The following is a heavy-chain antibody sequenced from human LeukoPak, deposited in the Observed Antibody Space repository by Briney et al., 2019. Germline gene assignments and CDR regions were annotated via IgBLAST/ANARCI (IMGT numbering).Heavy chain of an antibody. D-gene: IGHD3-22*01. CDR1: GFTFSSYG. CDR3: AKSTAYYYDSSGLNY. CDR2: IKEDGSEK. J-gene: IGHJ4*02. Sequence: GGSLRLSCAASGFTFSSYGMSWVRQAPGKGLEWVASIKEDGSEKHYADSVKGRFTISRDNSKNTLYLQMNSLRAEDTAVYYCAKSTAYYYDSSGLNYWGQGTLVTVSS. V-gene: IGHV3-7*01.